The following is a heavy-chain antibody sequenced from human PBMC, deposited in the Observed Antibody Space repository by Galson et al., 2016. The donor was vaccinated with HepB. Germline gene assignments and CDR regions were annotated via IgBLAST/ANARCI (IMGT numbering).Heavy chain of an antibody. J-gene: IGHJ6*02. CDR1: GGSFNGYY. D-gene: IGHD3-3*01. V-gene: IGHV4-34*01. CDR2: INHSGST. Sequence: SETLSLTCAVYGGSFNGYYWSWVRQPPGKGLEWIGDINHSGSTNYNASLKSRLTILVDTSKNQFSMKLSSVTAADTAVYYCARVSGDDLWSGYSPYYFYVMDVWGQGTTVAVS. CDR3: ARVSGDDLWSGYSPYYFYVMDV.